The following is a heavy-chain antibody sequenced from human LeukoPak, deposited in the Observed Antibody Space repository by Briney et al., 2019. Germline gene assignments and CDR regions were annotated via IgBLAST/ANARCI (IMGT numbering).Heavy chain of an antibody. D-gene: IGHD3-3*01. CDR3: GRGEGFLVDY. CDR2: INRDGSAR. J-gene: IGHJ4*02. CDR1: GFTFSTSW. Sequence: GGSLRLSCAASGFTFSTSWMTWVRQAPGEGLEWVANINRDGSARNYVDSARGRFTISRDDAKNSLFLQMNRLRVEDTAVYHCGRGEGFLVDYWGQGTLVTVSS. V-gene: IGHV3-7*01.